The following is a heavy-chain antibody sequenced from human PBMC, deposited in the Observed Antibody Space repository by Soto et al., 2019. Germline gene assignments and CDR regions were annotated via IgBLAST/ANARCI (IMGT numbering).Heavy chain of an antibody. Sequence: SETLSLICAVSVYSISSGYYWGWIRQPPGKGLEWIGSIYHSGSTYYNPSLKSRVTISVDTSKNQFSLKLSSVTAADTAVYYCARAHSSGWYRIDPWGQGTLVTSPQ. V-gene: IGHV4-38-2*01. CDR2: IYHSGST. D-gene: IGHD6-19*01. CDR3: ARAHSSGWYRIDP. CDR1: VYSISSGYY. J-gene: IGHJ5*02.